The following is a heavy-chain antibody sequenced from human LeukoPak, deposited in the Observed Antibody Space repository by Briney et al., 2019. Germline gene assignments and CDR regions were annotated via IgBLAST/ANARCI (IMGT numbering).Heavy chain of an antibody. J-gene: IGHJ4*02. CDR2: IYYSGST. CDR3: ASTDYSSSLDY. CDR1: GGSISSSSYY. Sequence: PSETLSLTCTVSGGSISSSSYYWGWIRQPPGKGLEWIGYIYYSGSTNYNPSLKSRVTISVDTSKNQFSLKLSSVTAADTAVYYCASTDYSSSLDYWGQGTLVTVSS. V-gene: IGHV4-61*05. D-gene: IGHD6-6*01.